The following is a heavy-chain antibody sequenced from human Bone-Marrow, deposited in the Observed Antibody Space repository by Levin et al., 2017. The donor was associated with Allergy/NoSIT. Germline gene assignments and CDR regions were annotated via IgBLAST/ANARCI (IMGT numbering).Heavy chain of an antibody. CDR1: GSRVSTFS. V-gene: IGHV1-69*08. CDR2: IVNTLQTA. CDR3: ARGGVKDGYDYILDY. D-gene: IGHD5-12*01. J-gene: IGHJ4*02. Sequence: AASVKVSCTASGSRVSTFSFIWLRQAPGQGLEWMGTIVNTLQTARVAKQFRARVKITTDIPTTAAHMELSSLSTKDTAIYYCARGGVKDGYDYILDYWGQGTLVTVSS.